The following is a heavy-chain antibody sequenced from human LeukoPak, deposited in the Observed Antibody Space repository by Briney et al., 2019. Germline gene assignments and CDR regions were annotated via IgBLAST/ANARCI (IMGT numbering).Heavy chain of an antibody. D-gene: IGHD1-26*01. Sequence: SETLSLTCTVSGGSISSSSSHWGWIRQPPGKGLEXXGSIYYSGSTYYNPSLKSRVTISVDTSKNQFSLKLSSVTAADTAVYYCARHIYSGSYYWFDPWGQGTLVTVSS. V-gene: IGHV4-39*01. CDR2: IYYSGST. CDR3: ARHIYSGSYYWFDP. CDR1: GGSISSSSSH. J-gene: IGHJ5*02.